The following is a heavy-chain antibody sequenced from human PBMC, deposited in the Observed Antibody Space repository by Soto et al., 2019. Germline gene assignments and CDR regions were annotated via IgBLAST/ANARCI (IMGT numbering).Heavy chain of an antibody. D-gene: IGHD3-9*01. J-gene: IGHJ6*02. CDR2: IRSKAYGGTT. CDR3: TRDESDRGEGFFLTGYNYYYYGMDV. V-gene: IGHV3-49*03. CDR1: GFTFGDYA. Sequence: GGSLRLSCTASGFTFGDYAMSWFRQAPGKGLEWVGFIRSKAYGGTTEYAASVKGRFTISRDDSKSIAYLQMNSLKTEDTAVYYCTRDESDRGEGFFLTGYNYYYYGMDVWGQGTTVTVSS.